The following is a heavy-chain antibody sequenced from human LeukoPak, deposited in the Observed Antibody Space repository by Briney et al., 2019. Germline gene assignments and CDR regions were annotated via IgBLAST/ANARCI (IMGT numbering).Heavy chain of an antibody. CDR2: VHHSGGT. CDR3: AGRSNWFDP. J-gene: IGHJ5*02. Sequence: PSETLSLTCTVSGGSITSNHWSWVRQPPGKGLEWIGQVHHSGGTSYNPSLRSRVTISIDKSENQFSLKLNSVTAADTAVYYCAGRSNWFDPWGQGTLVTVSS. CDR1: GGSITSNH. V-gene: IGHV4-4*02. D-gene: IGHD2-15*01.